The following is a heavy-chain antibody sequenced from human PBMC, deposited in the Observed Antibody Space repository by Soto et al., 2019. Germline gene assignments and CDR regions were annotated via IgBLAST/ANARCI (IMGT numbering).Heavy chain of an antibody. CDR2: ISGSGGST. J-gene: IGHJ4*02. D-gene: IGHD3-3*01. CDR1: GFTFSSYA. Sequence: GSLRLSCAASGFTFSSYAMSWVRQAPGKGLEWVSAISGSGGSTYYADSVKGRFTISRDNSKNTLYLQMNSLRAEDTAVYYCAKEGLYDFWSGCPYEYYFDYWGQGTLVTVSS. CDR3: AKEGLYDFWSGCPYEYYFDY. V-gene: IGHV3-23*01.